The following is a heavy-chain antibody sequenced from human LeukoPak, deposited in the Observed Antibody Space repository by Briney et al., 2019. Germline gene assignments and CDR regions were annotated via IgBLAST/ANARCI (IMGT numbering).Heavy chain of an antibody. D-gene: IGHD3-22*01. CDR2: IRSNSDGGTI. V-gene: IGHV3-15*07. Sequence: GGSLRLSCATSGFTFSNAWMNWVRQAPGKGLEWVGRIRSNSDGGTIDYAAPVKGRFTLSRDDSKTTLYLQMNSLQTEDTAVYYCTTDFYDSTWGQGTLVTVSS. CDR1: GFTFSNAW. CDR3: TTDFYDST. J-gene: IGHJ5*02.